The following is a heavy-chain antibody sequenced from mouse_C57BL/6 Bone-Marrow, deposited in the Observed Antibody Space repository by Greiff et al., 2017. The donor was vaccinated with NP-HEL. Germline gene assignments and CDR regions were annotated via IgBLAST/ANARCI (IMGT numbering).Heavy chain of an antibody. D-gene: IGHD4-1*01. CDR2: FYPGSGSI. V-gene: IGHV1-62-2*01. Sequence: VQGVESGAELVKPGASVKLSCKASGYTFTEYTIHWVKQRSGQGLEWIGWFYPGSGSIKYNEKFKDKATLTADKSSSTVYMELSRLTSEDSAVYFCARHEDLGRGMDYWGQGTSVTVSS. CDR3: ARHEDLGRGMDY. CDR1: GYTFTEYT. J-gene: IGHJ4*01.